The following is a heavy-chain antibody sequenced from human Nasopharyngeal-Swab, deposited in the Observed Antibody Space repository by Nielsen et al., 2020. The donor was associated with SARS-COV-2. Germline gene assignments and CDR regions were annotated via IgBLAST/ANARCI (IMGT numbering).Heavy chain of an antibody. D-gene: IGHD2-2*01. CDR3: ARERELQSHQYYYYMDV. V-gene: IGHV1-3*01. CDR1: GYTFGNYA. J-gene: IGHJ6*03. CDR2: INAGSGQT. Sequence: ASVKVSCKASGYTFGNYAIQWVRQAPGQRREWMGWINAGSGQTRYSQTFQDRVTITRDTSASTVYMELSSLRPEDTAVYYRARERELQSHQYYYYMDVWGQGTTVTISS.